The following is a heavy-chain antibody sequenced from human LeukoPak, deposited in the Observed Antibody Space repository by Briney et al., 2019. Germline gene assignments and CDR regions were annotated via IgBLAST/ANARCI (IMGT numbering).Heavy chain of an antibody. Sequence: PGRSLRLSCVSSGFTFDDHAMNWVRQAPGKGLEWVAGISWNSGRIGYVDSVKGRFTISRDNTKNSLDLQMTGLRSEDTALYYCVKATGSQPRAGAFDFWGQGTSVTVSS. D-gene: IGHD1-26*01. J-gene: IGHJ3*01. CDR3: VKATGSQPRAGAFDF. CDR2: ISWNSGRI. CDR1: GFTFDDHA. V-gene: IGHV3-9*01.